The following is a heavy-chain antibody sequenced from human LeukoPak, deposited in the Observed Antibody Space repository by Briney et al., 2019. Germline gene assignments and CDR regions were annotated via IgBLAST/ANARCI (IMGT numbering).Heavy chain of an antibody. CDR3: ATDRGRAFDI. Sequence: GGSLRLSCAASGFTFSSYWMHWVRQAPGKGLVWVSRIYSDGSGTSYAESVKGRFTISRDNAKNTLFLQMNSLTAEDTAVYYCATDRGRAFDIWGQGAMVTVS. CDR2: IYSDGSGT. CDR1: GFTFSSYW. J-gene: IGHJ3*02. V-gene: IGHV3-74*01. D-gene: IGHD3-10*01.